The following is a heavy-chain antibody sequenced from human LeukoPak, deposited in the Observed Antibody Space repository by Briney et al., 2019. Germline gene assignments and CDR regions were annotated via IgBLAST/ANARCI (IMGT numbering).Heavy chain of an antibody. J-gene: IGHJ4*02. D-gene: IGHD6-13*01. CDR3: AIHPYSGYFDY. CDR2: ISSSSSNI. V-gene: IGHV3-21*01. Sequence: GGSLRLSCAASGFTFSSYGMNWVRQAPGKGLEWVSSISSSSSNIYYADSVKGRFTISRDNAKNSLYLQMHRLSAEDTGVYYCAIHPYSGYFDYWGQGTLVSASS. CDR1: GFTFSSYG.